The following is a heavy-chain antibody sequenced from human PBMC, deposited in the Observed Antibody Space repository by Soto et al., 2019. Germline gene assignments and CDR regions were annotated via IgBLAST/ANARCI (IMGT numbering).Heavy chain of an antibody. CDR3: ASESSQQLANTPLGP. J-gene: IGHJ5*02. V-gene: IGHV3-48*01. Sequence: HPGGSLRLSCAASGFPFSGSAMHWVRQASGKGLEWVSYISSSSSTIYYADSVKGRFTISRDNAKNSLYLQMNSLRAEDTAVYYCASESSQQLANTPLGPWGQGTLVTVSS. CDR1: GFPFSGSA. CDR2: ISSSSSTI. D-gene: IGHD6-13*01.